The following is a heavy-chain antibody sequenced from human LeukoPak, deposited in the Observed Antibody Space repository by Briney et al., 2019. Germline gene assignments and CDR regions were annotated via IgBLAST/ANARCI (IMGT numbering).Heavy chain of an antibody. V-gene: IGHV4-34*01. CDR3: ARGGRVTMVRGVPNWFDP. J-gene: IGHJ5*02. CDR2: INHSGST. D-gene: IGHD3-10*01. CDR1: GGSFSGYY. Sequence: SETLSLTCAVYGGSFSGYYWSWIRQPPGKGLEWIGEINHSGSTNYNPSLKSRVTISVDTSKNQFSLKLSSVTAADTAVYYCARGGRVTMVRGVPNWFDPWGQGTLVTVSS.